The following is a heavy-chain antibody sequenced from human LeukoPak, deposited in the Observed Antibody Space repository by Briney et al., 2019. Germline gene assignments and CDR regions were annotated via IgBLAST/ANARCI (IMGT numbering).Heavy chain of an antibody. J-gene: IGHJ4*02. D-gene: IGHD2-15*01. CDR1: GFNFINYW. V-gene: IGHV3-7*01. CDR2: VKEDGTTK. Sequence: PGGSLRLSCAASGFNFINYWMSWVRQAPGKGLEWVANVKEDGTTKQYVDSVKGRFTISRDNAKNSLHLKMDSLRAEDTAVYYCVSQEVVPHWGQGTLVSVSS. CDR3: VSQEVVPH.